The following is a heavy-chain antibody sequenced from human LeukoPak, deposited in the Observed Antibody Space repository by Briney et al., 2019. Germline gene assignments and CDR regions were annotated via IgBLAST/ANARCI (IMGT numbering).Heavy chain of an antibody. V-gene: IGHV3-23*01. CDR1: GFTFSSYA. J-gene: IGHJ4*02. CDR2: ISGSGFST. D-gene: IGHD5-24*01. CDR3: AKDPRRDGYH. Sequence: GGSLRLSCAASGFTFSSYAMSWVRQAPGKGLEWVSAISGSGFSTYYADSVKGRFTISRDNSKNTLYLRINSLRAEDTAVYYCAKDPRRDGYHWGQGTLVIVSS.